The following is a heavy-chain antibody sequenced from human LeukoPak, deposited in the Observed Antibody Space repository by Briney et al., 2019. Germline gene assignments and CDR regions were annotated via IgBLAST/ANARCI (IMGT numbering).Heavy chain of an antibody. D-gene: IGHD1-26*01. J-gene: IGHJ4*02. CDR3: AKDSNSGSGSYSKAAFDY. Sequence: SLRLSCAASGFTFDDYAMHWVRQAPGKGLEWVSGISWNSGSIGYADSVKGRFTISRDNAKNSLYLQMNSLRAEDTALYYCAKDSNSGSGSYSKAAFDYWGQGTLVTVSS. CDR2: ISWNSGSI. CDR1: GFTFDDYA. V-gene: IGHV3-9*01.